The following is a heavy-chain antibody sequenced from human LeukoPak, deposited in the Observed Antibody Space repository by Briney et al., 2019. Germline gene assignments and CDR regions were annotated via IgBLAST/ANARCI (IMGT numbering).Heavy chain of an antibody. D-gene: IGHD1-1*01. CDR2: VNPSSGGT. Sequence: GASVKVSCKASGYRFTGYYMHWVRQAPGQGLEWMGWVNPSSGGTNYAQKFQGRVTMTRDTSISTVYMELIGLTSDDTAVFYCARDSKSARPFYYYFYGLDVWGQGTTVTVSS. CDR3: ARDSKSARPFYYYFYGLDV. V-gene: IGHV1-2*02. J-gene: IGHJ6*02. CDR1: GYRFTGYY.